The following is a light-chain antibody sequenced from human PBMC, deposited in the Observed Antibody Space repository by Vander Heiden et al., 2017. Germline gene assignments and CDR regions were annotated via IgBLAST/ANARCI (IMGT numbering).Light chain of an antibody. J-gene: IGLJ3*02. CDR1: TGAVTSGYY. V-gene: IGLV7-43*01. CDR3: LLQQGGAWV. Sequence: QTVVTHEPSLTASPGGTVTLSCASSTGAVTSGYYPNWYQQKPGQAPRALIDTTSNKHAWTPALCSGSLLGSKAALTLSGVQPEDEAEYYCLLQQGGAWVFGGGTKLTVL. CDR2: TTS.